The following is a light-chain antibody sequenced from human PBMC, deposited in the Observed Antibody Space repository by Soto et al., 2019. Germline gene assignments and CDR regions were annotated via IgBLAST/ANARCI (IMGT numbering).Light chain of an antibody. V-gene: IGLV1-40*01. CDR2: GNN. CDR1: SSNIGAGYD. CDR3: QSYDSSVSGWV. J-gene: IGLJ3*02. Sequence: QSVLTQPPSVSGAPGQRVTISCTGSSSNIGAGYDVHWYQQLPGTAPKLLIFGNNNRPSGVPDRFSGSKSGTSASLAITGLQAEHEADYYCQSYDSSVSGWVFGGGSKLTVL.